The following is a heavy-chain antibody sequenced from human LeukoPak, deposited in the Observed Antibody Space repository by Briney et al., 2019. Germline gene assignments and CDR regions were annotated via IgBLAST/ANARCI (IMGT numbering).Heavy chain of an antibody. V-gene: IGHV1-3*01. CDR2: INAGNGNT. D-gene: IGHD6-13*01. CDR3: ARDQSSSSWFHFDY. J-gene: IGHJ4*02. Sequence: ASVKVSCKASGYTFTSYAMHWVRQAPGQRLEWMGWINAGNGNTKYSQKFQDRVTITRDTSASTAYMELSGLKSEDTAVYYCARDQSSSSWFHFDYWGQGTLLTVSS. CDR1: GYTFTSYA.